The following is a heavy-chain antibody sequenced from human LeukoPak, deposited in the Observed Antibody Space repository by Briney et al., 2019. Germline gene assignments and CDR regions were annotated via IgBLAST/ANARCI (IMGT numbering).Heavy chain of an antibody. CDR3: ANSWEPNHGCDY. J-gene: IGHJ4*02. CDR2: ISYDGSNK. Sequence: GGSLRLSCAASGFTFSSYAMHWVRQAPGKGLKWVAVISYDGSNKYYADSVKGRFTISRDNSKNTLYLQMNSLRTEDTAMYYCANSWEPNHGCDYWGQGTLVTVSS. CDR1: GFTFSSYA. V-gene: IGHV3-30*04. D-gene: IGHD1-26*01.